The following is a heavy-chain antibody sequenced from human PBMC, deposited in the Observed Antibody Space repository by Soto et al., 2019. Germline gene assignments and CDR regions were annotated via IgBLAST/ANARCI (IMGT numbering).Heavy chain of an antibody. CDR3: ARGAGGYVTPYNWFDP. CDR2: IIPIFGTA. CDR1: GGTFSSYA. J-gene: IGHJ5*02. D-gene: IGHD5-12*01. V-gene: IGHV1-69*01. Sequence: QVQLVQSGAEVKKPGSSVKVSCKASGGTFSSYAISWVRQAPGQGLEWMGGIIPIFGTANYAQKFQGRVTITADEYTSTAYMELSSLRSEDTAVYYCARGAGGYVTPYNWFDPWGQGTLVTVSS.